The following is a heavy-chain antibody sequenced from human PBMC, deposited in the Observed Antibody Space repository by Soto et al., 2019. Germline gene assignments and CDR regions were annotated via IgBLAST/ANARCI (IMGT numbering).Heavy chain of an antibody. J-gene: IGHJ4*02. CDR3: AKQPIFGVVIMYYFDY. CDR1: GFTFSSYA. D-gene: IGHD3-3*01. V-gene: IGHV3-23*01. Sequence: GGSLRLSCAASGFTFSSYAMSWVRQAPGKGLEWVSAISGSGGSTYYADSVKGRFTISRDNSKNTLYLQMNSLRAEDTAVYYCAKQPIFGVVIMYYFDYWGQGTLVTVSS. CDR2: ISGSGGST.